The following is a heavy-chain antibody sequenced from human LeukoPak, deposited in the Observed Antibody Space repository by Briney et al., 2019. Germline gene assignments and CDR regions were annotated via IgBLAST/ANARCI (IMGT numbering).Heavy chain of an antibody. Sequence: GGSLRLFCAASGFSFSTYAMHWVRQAPGKGLEWVALIWHDASHTFYTDSVKGRFTISRDNSKNTVYLQMNSLGGEDTAVYYCAREISGSVSYPEYWGQGTLATVSS. J-gene: IGHJ4*02. CDR1: GFSFSTYA. D-gene: IGHD3-10*01. CDR3: AREISGSVSYPEY. V-gene: IGHV3-33*01. CDR2: IWHDASHT.